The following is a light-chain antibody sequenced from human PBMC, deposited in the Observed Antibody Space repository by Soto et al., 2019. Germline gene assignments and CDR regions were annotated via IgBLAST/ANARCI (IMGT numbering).Light chain of an antibody. Sequence: QAVVTQEPSLTVSPGETVTLTCAPSSGAVTTDNYSNWLQQKPGQAPRALIYNTNHKYSCTPPWFSGSPLGGEAALTLSGVQREDEADYCCLLYCGRKLWVFGGGTKLTVL. CDR3: LLYCGRKLWV. CDR1: SGAVTTDNY. V-gene: IGLV7-43*01. J-gene: IGLJ2*01. CDR2: NTN.